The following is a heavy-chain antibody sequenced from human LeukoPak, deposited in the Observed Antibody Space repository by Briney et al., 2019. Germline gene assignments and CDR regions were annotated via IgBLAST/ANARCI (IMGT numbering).Heavy chain of an antibody. Sequence: ASVKVSCKASGGTFSSYAISWVRQAPGQGLEWMGRIIPILGIANYAQKFQGRVTITADTSPSTAYLELSSLRSEETAVYYSARKKPSYECFDYRGQGTLVTVSP. J-gene: IGHJ4*02. CDR1: GGTFSSYA. CDR2: IIPILGIA. D-gene: IGHD3-22*01. V-gene: IGHV1-69*04. CDR3: ARKKPSYECFDY.